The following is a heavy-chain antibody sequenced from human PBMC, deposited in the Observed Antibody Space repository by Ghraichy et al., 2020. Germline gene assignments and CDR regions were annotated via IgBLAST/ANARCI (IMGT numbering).Heavy chain of an antibody. D-gene: IGHD3-22*01. CDR1: GFTFSSYG. Sequence: GGSLRLSCAASGFTFSSYGMHWVRQAPGKGLEWVAVIWYDGSNKYYADSVKGRFTISRDNSKNTLYLQMNSLRAEDTAVYYCARGRWHYDSSGYLPHYYFDYWGQGTLVTVSS. CDR2: IWYDGSNK. J-gene: IGHJ4*02. CDR3: ARGRWHYDSSGYLPHYYFDY. V-gene: IGHV3-33*01.